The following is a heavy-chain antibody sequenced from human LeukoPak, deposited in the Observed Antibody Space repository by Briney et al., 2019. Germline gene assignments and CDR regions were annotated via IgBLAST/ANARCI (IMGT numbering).Heavy chain of an antibody. J-gene: IGHJ4*02. CDR3: AKDFYDSSGSRYDY. CDR2: IDGGGGRT. V-gene: IGHV3-23*01. Sequence: GSLGLSCTASGFAFSSYAMSWVRQAPGVGLEWVSAIDGGGGRTWHADSVRGRFTISRDNSKNTLFMQMNSLRAEDTAVYYCAKDFYDSSGSRYDYWGQGTLVTVSS. D-gene: IGHD3-22*01. CDR1: GFAFSSYA.